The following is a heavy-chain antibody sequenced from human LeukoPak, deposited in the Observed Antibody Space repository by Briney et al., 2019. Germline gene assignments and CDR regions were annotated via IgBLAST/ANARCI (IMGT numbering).Heavy chain of an antibody. CDR1: RFTFSNYW. V-gene: IGHV3-7*01. J-gene: IGHJ4*02. Sequence: GSLRLSCTASRFTFSNYWMMWVRQAPGKGLEWVANINEDGSEKYYADSVEGRFTISRDNAKNSLDLQMNSLRADDTAIYYCARSKIDYWGQGTLVTVSS. D-gene: IGHD4-11*01. CDR3: ARSKIDY. CDR2: INEDGSEK.